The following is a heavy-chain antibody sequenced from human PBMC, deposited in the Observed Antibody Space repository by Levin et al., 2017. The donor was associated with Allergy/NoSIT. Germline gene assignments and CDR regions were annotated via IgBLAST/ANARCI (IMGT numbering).Heavy chain of an antibody. J-gene: IGHJ4*02. CDR2: IYYSGST. CDR1: GGSIRSSSFY. Sequence: AGGSLRLSCTVSGGSIRSSSFYWGWIRQPPGKGLEWIGTIYYSGSTDYNPSLKSRVTISIDTSKNQFSLKLSSVTAADTAVYYCARRRGSGSYFFDYWGQGTLITVSS. V-gene: IGHV4-39*01. CDR3: ARRRGSGSYFFDY. D-gene: IGHD3-10*01.